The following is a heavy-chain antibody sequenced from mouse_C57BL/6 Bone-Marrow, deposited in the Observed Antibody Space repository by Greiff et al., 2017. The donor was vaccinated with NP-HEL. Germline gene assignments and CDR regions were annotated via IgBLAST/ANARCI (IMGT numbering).Heavy chain of an antibody. Sequence: VQLKESVAELVRPGASVKLSCTASGFNIKNTYMHWVKQRPEQGLEWIGRIDPANGNTKYAPKFQGQATITADTSSNTAYLQLSSLTSEDTAIYYCARSLYYSKWYFDVWGTGTTVTVSS. CDR1: GFNIKNTY. CDR2: IDPANGNT. CDR3: ARSLYYSKWYFDV. J-gene: IGHJ1*03. D-gene: IGHD2-5*01. V-gene: IGHV14-3*01.